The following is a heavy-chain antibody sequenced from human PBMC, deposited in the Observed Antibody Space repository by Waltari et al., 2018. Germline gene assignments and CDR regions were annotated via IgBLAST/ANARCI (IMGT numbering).Heavy chain of an antibody. V-gene: IGHV4-39*07. Sequence: QLQLQESGPGLVKPSETLSLTCTVSGGSISSSSYYWGWIRQPPGKGLEWIGSIYYSGRTYYNPSLKSRVTISVDTSKNQFSLKLGSVTAADTAVYYCARQYRVVVAFDYWGQGTLVTVSS. J-gene: IGHJ4*02. D-gene: IGHD2-15*01. CDR2: IYYSGRT. CDR3: ARQYRVVVAFDY. CDR1: GGSISSSSYY.